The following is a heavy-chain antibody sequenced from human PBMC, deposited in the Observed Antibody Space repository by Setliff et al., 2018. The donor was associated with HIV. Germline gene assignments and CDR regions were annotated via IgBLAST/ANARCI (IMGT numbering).Heavy chain of an antibody. J-gene: IGHJ6*03. Sequence: SETLSLTCTVSGGSISRSSYHWGWIRQPPGKGLEWIGSFYYSGNTYYNPSLKSRVAISVDTSKNQFSLRLNSVTAADTAVYHCARHGKVKGSGSYYRPPNYYYYYMDVWGKGTTVTVSS. CDR3: ARHGKVKGSGSYYRPPNYYYYYMDV. CDR1: GGSISRSSYH. CDR2: FYYSGNT. V-gene: IGHV4-39*01. D-gene: IGHD3-10*01.